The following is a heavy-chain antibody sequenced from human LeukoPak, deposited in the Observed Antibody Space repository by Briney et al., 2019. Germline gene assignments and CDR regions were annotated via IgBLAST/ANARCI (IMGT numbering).Heavy chain of an antibody. CDR3: ARAPATLHFDY. Sequence: SETLSLTCTVSGGSISSGGYYWSWIRQHPGTGLEWIGYIYYSGSTYYNPSLKSRVTISVDTSKNQFSLKLSSVTAADTAVYYCARAPATLHFDYWGQGTLVTVSS. D-gene: IGHD1-26*01. CDR1: GGSISSGGYY. V-gene: IGHV4-31*03. CDR2: IYYSGST. J-gene: IGHJ4*02.